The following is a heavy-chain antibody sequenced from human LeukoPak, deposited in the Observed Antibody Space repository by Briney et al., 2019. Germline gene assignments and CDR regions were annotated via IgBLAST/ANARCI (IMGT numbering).Heavy chain of an antibody. D-gene: IGHD6-6*01. Sequence: ASVKVSCKASGYTFTSYDISWVRQAPGQGFEWMGWISTYNDNTHYAQKLQGRVTMTTDTSTSTVYMELKSLRSDDTGVYYCARIQSRIIAARPGNPAFDYWGRGTLVTVSS. J-gene: IGHJ4*02. CDR3: ARIQSRIIAARPGNPAFDY. V-gene: IGHV1-18*01. CDR2: ISTYNDNT. CDR1: GYTFTSYD.